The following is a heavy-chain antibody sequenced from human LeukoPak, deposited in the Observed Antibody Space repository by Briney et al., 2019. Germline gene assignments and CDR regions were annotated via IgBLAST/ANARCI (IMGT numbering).Heavy chain of an antibody. CDR2: INHSGST. CDR1: GGSMSSSNW. V-gene: IGHV4-4*02. Sequence: PSGTLSLTCTVSGGSMSSSNWWSWIRQPPGKGLEWIGEINHSGSTNYNPSLKSRVTISVDTSKNQFSLKLSSVTAADTAVYYCARGSFRYFDWLPRKTYFDYWGQGTLVTVSS. CDR3: ARGSFRYFDWLPRKTYFDY. D-gene: IGHD3-9*01. J-gene: IGHJ4*02.